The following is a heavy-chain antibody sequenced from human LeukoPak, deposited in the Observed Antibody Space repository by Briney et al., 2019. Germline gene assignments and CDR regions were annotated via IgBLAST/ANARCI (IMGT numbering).Heavy chain of an antibody. CDR3: ASGVPNDITFDY. CDR2: IYHSGST. J-gene: IGHJ4*02. CDR1: GGSISSSNW. D-gene: IGHD1-1*01. V-gene: IGHV4-4*02. Sequence: TSETLSLTCAVSGGSISSSNWWSWVRPPPGKGLEWIGEIYHSGSTNYNPSLKSRVTISVDKSKNQFSLKLSSVTAADTAVYYCASGVPNDITFDYWGQGTLVTVSS.